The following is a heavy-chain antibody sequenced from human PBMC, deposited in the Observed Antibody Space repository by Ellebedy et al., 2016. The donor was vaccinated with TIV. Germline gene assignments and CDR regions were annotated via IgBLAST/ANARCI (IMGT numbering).Heavy chain of an antibody. V-gene: IGHV4-34*01. Sequence: MPSETLSLTCAVYGGSFSGYYWSWIRQPPGKGLEWIGEINHSGSTNYNPSLKSRVTISVVTSKNQFSLKLSSVTAADTAVYYCARGVPLVGMDVWGQGNPGHRLL. D-gene: IGHD2-2*01. CDR2: INHSGST. CDR3: ARGVPLVGMDV. CDR1: GGSFSGYY. J-gene: IGHJ6*02.